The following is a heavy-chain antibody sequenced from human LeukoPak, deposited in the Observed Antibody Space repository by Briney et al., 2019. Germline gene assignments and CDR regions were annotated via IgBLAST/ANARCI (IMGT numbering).Heavy chain of an antibody. Sequence: SETLSLTCAVYGGSFSNYYWTWIRQPPGKGLEWIGYIYYSGSTYYNPSLKSRVTISVDTSKNQFSLKLSSVTAADTAVYYCARANDLGHFDYWGQGTLVTVSS. CDR1: GGSFSNYY. CDR3: ARANDLGHFDY. J-gene: IGHJ4*02. V-gene: IGHV4-59*06. CDR2: IYYSGST.